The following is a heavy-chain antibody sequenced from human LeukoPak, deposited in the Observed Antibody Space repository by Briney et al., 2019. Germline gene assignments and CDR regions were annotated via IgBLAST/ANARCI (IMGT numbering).Heavy chain of an antibody. CDR1: GYTFTGYY. Sequence: ASVKVSCKASGYTFTGYYMHWVRQAPGQGLEWMGWINPNSGGTNYAQKFQGRVTMTRDTSISTAYMELSRLRSDDTAVYYCARVCSGDYYYYYYMDVWGKGTTVTVSS. D-gene: IGHD2-21*01. CDR2: INPNSGGT. V-gene: IGHV1-2*02. CDR3: ARVCSGDYYYYYYMDV. J-gene: IGHJ6*03.